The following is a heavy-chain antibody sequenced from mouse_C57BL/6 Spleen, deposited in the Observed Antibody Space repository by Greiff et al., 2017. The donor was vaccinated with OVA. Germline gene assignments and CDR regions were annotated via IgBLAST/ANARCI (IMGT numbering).Heavy chain of an antibody. CDR1: GFTFSSYA. J-gene: IGHJ3*01. CDR2: ISDGGSYT. CDR3: ARDDYYGSSYYFAY. D-gene: IGHD1-1*01. Sequence: DVQLVESGGGLVKPGGSLKLSCAASGFTFSSYAMSWVRQTPEKRLEWVATISDGGSYTYYPDNVKGRFTISRDNAKNNLYLQMSHLKSEDTAMYYCARDDYYGSSYYFAYWGQGTLVTVSA. V-gene: IGHV5-4*01.